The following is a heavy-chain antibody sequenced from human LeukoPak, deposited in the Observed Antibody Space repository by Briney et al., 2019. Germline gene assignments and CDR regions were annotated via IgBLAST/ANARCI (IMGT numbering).Heavy chain of an antibody. J-gene: IGHJ4*02. CDR3: ARDFRATGGRAIIDY. CDR1: GFTFSSCG. CDR2: IWYDGSNK. Sequence: PGRSLRLSCSASGFTFSSCGVHWVRQAPGKGLEWVAFIWYDGSNKYYTDSVKGRFTISRDNAQNTLYLQMNSLRAEDTAVYYCARDFRATGGRAIIDYWGQGSLVSVSS. D-gene: IGHD2-15*01. V-gene: IGHV3-33*01.